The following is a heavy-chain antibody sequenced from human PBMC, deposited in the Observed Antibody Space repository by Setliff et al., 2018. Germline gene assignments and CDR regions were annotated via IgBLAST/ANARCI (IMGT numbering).Heavy chain of an antibody. V-gene: IGHV1-69*13. D-gene: IGHD5-18*01. Sequence: RASVKVSCKASGGTFNTYAINWVRQAPGQGLAWMGGIVPVFGTRIYAQKFQGRVTFSADDSANTAYMELTSLTSEDTAVYYCARNIGMGQRDYFDYWGQGTVVTVSS. CDR1: GGTFNTYA. CDR2: IVPVFGTR. J-gene: IGHJ4*02. CDR3: ARNIGMGQRDYFDY.